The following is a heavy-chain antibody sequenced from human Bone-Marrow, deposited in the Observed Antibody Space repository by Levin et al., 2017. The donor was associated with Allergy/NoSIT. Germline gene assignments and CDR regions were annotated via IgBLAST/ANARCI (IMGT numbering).Heavy chain of an antibody. Sequence: RGESLKISCAASGFTFTSYEMNWVRQAPGKGLEWISYISSGGGTIDYADSVKGRFTVSRDNAKNSLYLQMHSLRAEDTAIYYCARESGSLYNWFDPWGQGTLVTVSS. CDR3: ARESGSLYNWFDP. V-gene: IGHV3-48*03. CDR1: GFTFTSYE. D-gene: IGHD5-12*01. CDR2: ISSGGGTI. J-gene: IGHJ5*02.